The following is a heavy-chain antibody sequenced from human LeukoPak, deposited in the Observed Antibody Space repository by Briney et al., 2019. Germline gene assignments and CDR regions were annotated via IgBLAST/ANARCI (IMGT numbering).Heavy chain of an antibody. Sequence: GASVKVSCKASGYTFTGYYMHWVRQAPGQGLEWMGWINPNSGGTNYAQKFQGRVTMTRDTSISTAYMELSRLRSDDTAVYYCARDLQDYYDSSGSGMDVWGQGTTVTVSS. V-gene: IGHV1-2*02. CDR3: ARDLQDYYDSSGSGMDV. J-gene: IGHJ6*02. D-gene: IGHD3-22*01. CDR2: INPNSGGT. CDR1: GYTFTGYY.